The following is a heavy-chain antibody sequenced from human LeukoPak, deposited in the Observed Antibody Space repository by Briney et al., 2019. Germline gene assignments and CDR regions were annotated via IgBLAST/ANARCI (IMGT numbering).Heavy chain of an antibody. Sequence: TSETLSLTCTVSGGSISSSSYSWGWIRQPPGKGLEWIGSVYYSGSTYYNPSLKSRVTISVDKSKNQFSLKLSSVTAADTAVYYCARDLRFWGQGTLVTVSS. D-gene: IGHD5/OR15-5a*01. CDR1: GGSISSSSYS. CDR2: VYYSGST. CDR3: ARDLRF. V-gene: IGHV4-39*07. J-gene: IGHJ4*02.